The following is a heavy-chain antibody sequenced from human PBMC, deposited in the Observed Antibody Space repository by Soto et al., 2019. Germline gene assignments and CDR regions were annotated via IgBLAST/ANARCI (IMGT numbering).Heavy chain of an antibody. J-gene: IGHJ3*02. D-gene: IGHD6-25*01. Sequence: QVQLQESGPGLVKPSETLSLTCTVSGGSISGYYWSWIRQSPGKGLEWVGYISHSESTNYNPSLKRRVTTSVVTSKYQLFLNMTSLAVALSPVYSCPKVLGRQSSGRFLAAFEIWAQGTVVTVSS. CDR2: ISHSEST. CDR1: GGSISGYY. V-gene: IGHV4-59*01. CDR3: PKVLGRQSSGRFLAAFEI.